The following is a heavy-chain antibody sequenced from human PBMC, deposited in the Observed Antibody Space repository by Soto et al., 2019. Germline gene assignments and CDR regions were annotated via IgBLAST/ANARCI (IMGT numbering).Heavy chain of an antibody. D-gene: IGHD6-13*01. V-gene: IGHV1-69*01. CDR3: ARVVAAAGRYYYYGMDV. CDR1: GGTFSSYA. J-gene: IGHJ6*02. Sequence: QVQLVQSGAEVKKPGSSVKVSCKASGGTFSSYAISWVRQSPGQGLEWMGGIIPIFGTANYAQKFQGRVTITADESTRTAYMELSSLRYEDTAVYYCARVVAAAGRYYYYGMDVWGQGTTVTVSS. CDR2: IIPIFGTA.